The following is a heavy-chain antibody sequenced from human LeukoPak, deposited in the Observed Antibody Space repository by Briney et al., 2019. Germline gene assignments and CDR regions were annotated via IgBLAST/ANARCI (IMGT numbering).Heavy chain of an antibody. V-gene: IGHV4-34*01. Sequence: SETLSLACAVYGGSFSGYYWSWIRQPPGKGLEWIGEINHSGNTNYNPSLKSRVTISVDKSKNQFSLKLSSVTAADTAVYYCARNGYSNGAFDIWGQGTMVTVSS. D-gene: IGHD5-24*01. CDR1: GGSFSGYY. CDR3: ARNGYSNGAFDI. CDR2: INHSGNT. J-gene: IGHJ3*02.